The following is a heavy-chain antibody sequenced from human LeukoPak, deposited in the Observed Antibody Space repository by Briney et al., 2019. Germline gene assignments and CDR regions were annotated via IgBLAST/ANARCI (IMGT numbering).Heavy chain of an antibody. V-gene: IGHV3-30*18. CDR1: GFTFDDYG. Sequence: PGGSLRLSCAASGFTFDDYGMHWVRQAPGKGLEWVAVISYDGSNKYYADSVKGRFTISRDNSKNTLYLQMNSLRAEDTAVYYCAKDLRGWRYLAAARRESSNPVGYAVGYWGQGTLVTVSS. CDR3: AKDLRGWRYLAAARRESSNPVGYAVGY. J-gene: IGHJ4*02. CDR2: ISYDGSNK. D-gene: IGHD6-13*01.